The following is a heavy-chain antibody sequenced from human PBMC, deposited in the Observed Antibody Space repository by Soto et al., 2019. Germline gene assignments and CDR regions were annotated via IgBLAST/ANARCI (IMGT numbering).Heavy chain of an antibody. J-gene: IGHJ4*02. CDR3: ARSSQSTVTIFDY. Sequence: SETLSLTCTVSGGSISSSSYYWGWIRQPPGKGLEWIGSIYYSGSTYYNPSLKSRVTISVDTSKNQFSLKLSSVTAADTAVYYCARSSQSTVTIFDYWGQGTLVTVSS. V-gene: IGHV4-39*01. CDR1: GGSISSSSYY. CDR2: IYYSGST. D-gene: IGHD4-17*01.